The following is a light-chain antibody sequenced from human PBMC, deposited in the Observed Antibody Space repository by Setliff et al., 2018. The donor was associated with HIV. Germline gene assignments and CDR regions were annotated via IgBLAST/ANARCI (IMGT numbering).Light chain of an antibody. CDR3: TSYTASRTVV. CDR2: DVT. CDR1: SSDVGLYNY. V-gene: IGLV2-14*01. J-gene: IGLJ2*01. Sequence: LTQPASVSGSPGQSITISCTGTSSDVGLYNYVSWYQQHPGKVPKVMIYDVTNRPSGVSNRFSGSKSGNTASLTISGLQAEDEADYYCTSYTASRTVVFGGGTKVTVL.